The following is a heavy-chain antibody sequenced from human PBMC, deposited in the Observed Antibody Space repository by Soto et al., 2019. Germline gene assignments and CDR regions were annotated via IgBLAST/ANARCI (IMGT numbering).Heavy chain of an antibody. J-gene: IGHJ4*02. CDR1: GVSISSGGYY. Sequence: PLSRTCPVSGVSISSGGYYWSWIRQHPGKGLEWIGYIYYSGSTYYNPSLKSRVTISVDTSKNQFSLKLSSVTAADTAVYYCARHSSIAVRNSWYFDYWGQGTLVTVSS. V-gene: IGHV4-31*03. CDR2: IYYSGST. D-gene: IGHD6-6*01. CDR3: ARHSSIAVRNSWYFDY.